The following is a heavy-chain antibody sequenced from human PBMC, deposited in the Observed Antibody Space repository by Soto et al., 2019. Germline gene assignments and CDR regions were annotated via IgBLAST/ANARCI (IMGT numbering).Heavy chain of an antibody. D-gene: IGHD3-10*01. J-gene: IGHJ6*02. Sequence: GGALRLSGGASWFTFISYGMNWVRQAPGKGLEWVSYISSSGSTIYYADSVKGRFTISRDNAKNSPYLQMNSLRAEDTAVYYCARGRITMAATWGMDVWGQGTTVNVSS. V-gene: IGHV3-48*03. CDR2: ISSSGSTI. CDR3: ARGRITMAATWGMDV. CDR1: WFTFISYG.